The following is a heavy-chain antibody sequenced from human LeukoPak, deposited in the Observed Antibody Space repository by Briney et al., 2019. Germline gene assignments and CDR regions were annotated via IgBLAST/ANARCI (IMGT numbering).Heavy chain of an antibody. V-gene: IGHV4-34*01. Sequence: SETLSLTCAVYGGSFSGYYWSWIRQPPGKGLEWIGEINHSGSTNYNPSLKSRVTISVDTSKNQFSLKVNSVIAADTAVYYCARGDVDPYVFDIWGQGTIVTVSS. CDR1: GGSFSGYY. J-gene: IGHJ3*02. CDR2: INHSGST. CDR3: ARGDVDPYVFDI. D-gene: IGHD3-10*02.